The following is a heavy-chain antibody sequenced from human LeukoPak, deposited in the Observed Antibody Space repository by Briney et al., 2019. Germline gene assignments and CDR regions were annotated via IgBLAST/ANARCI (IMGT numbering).Heavy chain of an antibody. CDR2: VRGSGAIT. Sequence: GGSLRLSCAASGFTFGNYAMSWVRQAPGKGLEWVSTVRGSGAITYYADSVKGRGTVSRDNSKNSLYLQMNSLRAEDTAVYYCARDQALRFLEWLSTPFDYWGQGTLVTVSS. D-gene: IGHD3-3*01. J-gene: IGHJ4*02. CDR3: ARDQALRFLEWLSTPFDY. CDR1: GFTFGNYA. V-gene: IGHV3-23*01.